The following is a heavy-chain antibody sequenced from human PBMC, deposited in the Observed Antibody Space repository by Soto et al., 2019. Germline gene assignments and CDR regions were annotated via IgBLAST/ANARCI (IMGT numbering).Heavy chain of an antibody. D-gene: IGHD6-13*01. J-gene: IGHJ5*02. CDR1: AGSISSGDYY. V-gene: IGHV4-30-4*01. CDR2: IYYSGST. Sequence: PSETLSLTCTASAGSISSGDYYWSWIRQPPGKGLEWIGYIYYSGSTYYNPSLKSRVTISVDTYKNQFSLKLSSVTAADTAVYYCAREGETYGRTWWGNWFDPWGRLNLVTV. CDR3: AREGETYGRTWWGNWFDP.